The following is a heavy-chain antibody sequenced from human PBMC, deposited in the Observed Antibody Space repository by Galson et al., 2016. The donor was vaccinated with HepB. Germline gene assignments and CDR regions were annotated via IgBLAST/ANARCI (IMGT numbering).Heavy chain of an antibody. CDR3: SRGGELALDAFDV. CDR1: GYSFTGYW. CDR2: VHPSGSNI. Sequence: QSGAEVKKPGESLKISCKGSGYSFTGYWIAWVRQMPGKGLEWMGIVHPSGSNIRYSPSYSPSFQGQVTISADMSIKTAYLQWNSLKASDTAIYYCSRGGELALDAFDVWGLGTMVTVSS. D-gene: IGHD3-16*01. J-gene: IGHJ3*01. V-gene: IGHV5-51*01.